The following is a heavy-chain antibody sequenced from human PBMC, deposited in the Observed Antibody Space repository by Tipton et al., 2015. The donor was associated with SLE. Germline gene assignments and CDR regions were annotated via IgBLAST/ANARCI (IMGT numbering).Heavy chain of an antibody. D-gene: IGHD5-24*01. CDR3: ARERDGYNHDAFDI. Sequence: TLSLTCTVSGGSISSYYWSWIRQPPGKGLEWIGEINHSGSTNYNPSLKSRVTISVDTSKNQFSPKLSSVTAADTAVYYCARERDGYNHDAFDIWGQGTMVTVSS. J-gene: IGHJ3*02. CDR2: INHSGST. CDR1: GGSISSYY. V-gene: IGHV4-34*01.